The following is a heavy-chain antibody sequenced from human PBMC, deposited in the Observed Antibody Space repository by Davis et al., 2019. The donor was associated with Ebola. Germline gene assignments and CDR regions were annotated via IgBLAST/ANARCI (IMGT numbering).Heavy chain of an antibody. Sequence: AASVKVSCKASGGTFSSYAITWVRQAPGQGLEWMGGIIPLFGTASYAQKFHDRVTITRDTSARTVYMELTSLRSEDTAFYYCARDEFDCWGQGTLVTVSS. CDR2: IIPLFGTA. V-gene: IGHV1-69*05. J-gene: IGHJ4*02. CDR3: ARDEFDC. CDR1: GGTFSSYA.